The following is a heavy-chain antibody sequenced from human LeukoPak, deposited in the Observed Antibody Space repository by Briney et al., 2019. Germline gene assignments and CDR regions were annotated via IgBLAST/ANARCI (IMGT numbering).Heavy chain of an antibody. CDR3: TRDLRGGAWGVIPDY. Sequence: SETLSLTCTVSGGSISSGGYYWSWIRQPPGKGLEWIASIYHSGSTYYNPSLKSRVTISVDTSKNQFSLKLSSVTAADTAVYYCTRDLRGGAWGVIPDYWGQGTLVTVSS. J-gene: IGHJ4*02. V-gene: IGHV4-39*07. CDR1: GGSISSGGYY. CDR2: IYHSGST. D-gene: IGHD3-16*02.